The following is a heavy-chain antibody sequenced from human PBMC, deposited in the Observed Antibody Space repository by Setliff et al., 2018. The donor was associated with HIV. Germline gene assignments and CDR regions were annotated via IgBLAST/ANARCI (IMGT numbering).Heavy chain of an antibody. CDR3: VRVASGYDYGWLDP. V-gene: IGHV3-74*01. J-gene: IGHJ5*02. Sequence: GGSLRLSCAASGFTFSSYWMHWVRQAPGKGLVWVFGMNTDGSSTRYADSVKGRFTISRDNSKSTVDLQMTSLTAEDTAVYYCVRVASGYDYGWLDPWGQGTLVTVSS. CDR1: GFTFSSYW. CDR2: MNTDGSST. D-gene: IGHD5-12*01.